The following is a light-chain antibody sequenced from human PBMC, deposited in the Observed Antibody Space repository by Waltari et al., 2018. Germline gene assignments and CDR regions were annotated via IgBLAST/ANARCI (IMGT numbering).Light chain of an antibody. V-gene: IGLV1-44*01. CDR2: SNN. CDR1: SSNIGSNT. Sequence: QSVLTQPPSASGTPGQRVTISCSGSSSNIGSNTVNWYQHLPGTAPKLLIYSNNQRPSGVPDRFSGSKSGTSASLAISGLQSEDEADYYWAAWDDSLNGPVFGGGTKLTVL. CDR3: AAWDDSLNGPV. J-gene: IGLJ2*01.